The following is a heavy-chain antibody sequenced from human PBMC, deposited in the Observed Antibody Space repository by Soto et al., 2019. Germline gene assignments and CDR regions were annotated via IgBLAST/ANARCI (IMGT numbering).Heavy chain of an antibody. CDR2: INPSGDST. D-gene: IGHD5-12*01. V-gene: IGHV1-46*01. J-gene: IGHJ4*02. CDR3: ARATRSGSPHFDH. CDR1: EYTFSNYY. Sequence: GASVKVSCKGAEYTFSNYYMHWVRQAPGQGLEWMGIINPSGDSTSYAQEFQGRVTMTRETSTSTLYMELSSLRSEDTAVYYCARATRSGSPHFDHWGQGTLVTVSS.